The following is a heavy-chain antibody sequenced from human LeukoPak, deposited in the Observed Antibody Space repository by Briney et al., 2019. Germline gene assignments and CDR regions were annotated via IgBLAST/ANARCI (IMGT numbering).Heavy chain of an antibody. J-gene: IGHJ5*02. CDR3: ARALQSIAVATDWLDP. Sequence: SETLSLTCAVSGYSISSGYFWGWIRQPPGKGLEWIGTIYHSGSTYDNPSLKSRVTISVDTSKNQFSLKLSSVTAADTAVYYCARALQSIAVATDWLDPWGQGTLVTVSS. CDR1: GYSISSGYF. CDR2: IYHSGST. D-gene: IGHD6-19*01. V-gene: IGHV4-38-2*01.